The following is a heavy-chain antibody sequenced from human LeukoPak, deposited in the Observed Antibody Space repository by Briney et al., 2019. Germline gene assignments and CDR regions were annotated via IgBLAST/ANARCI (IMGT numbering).Heavy chain of an antibody. Sequence: PSETLSLTCTVSGGSISSSSYYWGWIRQPPGKGLEWIGSIYYSGSTYYNPSLKSRVTISVGTSKNQFSLKLSSVTAADTAVYYCARGSLSSIAARRSAFDYWGQGTLVTVSS. V-gene: IGHV4-39*01. J-gene: IGHJ4*02. CDR3: ARGSLSSIAARRSAFDY. CDR1: GGSISSSSYY. CDR2: IYYSGST. D-gene: IGHD6-6*01.